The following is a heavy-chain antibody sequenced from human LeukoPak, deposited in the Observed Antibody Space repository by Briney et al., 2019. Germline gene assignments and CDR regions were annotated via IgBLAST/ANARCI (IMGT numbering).Heavy chain of an antibody. J-gene: IGHJ6*04. V-gene: IGHV3-21*01. CDR2: IGSSSNYI. D-gene: IGHD3-10*02. CDR1: GFTFSSYS. CDR3: AELGITMIGGV. Sequence: TGGSLRLSCAASGFTFSSYSMNWVRQAPGKGLEWVSSIGSSSNYIDYADSVKGRFAISRDNAKNLLYLQMNSLKAEDTAVYYCAELGITMIGGVWGKGTTVTISS.